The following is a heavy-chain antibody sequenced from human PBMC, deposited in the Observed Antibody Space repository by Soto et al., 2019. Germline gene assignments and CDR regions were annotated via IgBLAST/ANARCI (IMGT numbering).Heavy chain of an antibody. D-gene: IGHD6-19*01. J-gene: IGHJ4*02. CDR1: GFTFSTYA. Sequence: PGGSLRLSCAASGFTFSTYAMSWVRQAPGKGLEWVSAIRGSGDPTYYADSVKGRFTISRDNSKNTLYLQMSSLRVDDTAVYYCAKDAPFTYDSAWYRWGQGTLVTVSS. V-gene: IGHV3-23*01. CDR2: IRGSGDPT. CDR3: AKDAPFTYDSAWYR.